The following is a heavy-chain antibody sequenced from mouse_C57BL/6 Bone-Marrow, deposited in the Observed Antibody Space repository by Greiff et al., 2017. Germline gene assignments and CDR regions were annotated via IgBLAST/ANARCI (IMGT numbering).Heavy chain of an antibody. CDR3: ARGATVVATSDFAY. V-gene: IGHV1-42*01. CDR2: INPCTGGT. J-gene: IGHJ3*01. D-gene: IGHD1-1*01. Sequence: VQLKESGPELVKPGASVKISCKASGYSFTGYYMNWVKQSPEKSLEWIGEINPCTGGTTYNQKFKAKATLTVDKSSSTAYMQLKSLTFEDSAVYYCARGATVVATSDFAYWGQGTLVTVSA. CDR1: GYSFTGYY.